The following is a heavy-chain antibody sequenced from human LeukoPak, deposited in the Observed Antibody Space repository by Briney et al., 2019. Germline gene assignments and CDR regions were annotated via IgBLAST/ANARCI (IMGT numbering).Heavy chain of an antibody. CDR3: ASVAQDYYFDS. CDR1: GYTFTGYY. V-gene: IGHV1-2*02. D-gene: IGHD2-15*01. Sequence: ASVKVSFKASGYTFTGYYMHWVRQAPGQGREGMGWINPNSGGRNCAQKFQVRVTMTRDTSISTHDIEVRTLRSDDTAVYYCASVAQDYYFDSWGQGTLVTVSS. CDR2: INPNSGGR. J-gene: IGHJ4*02.